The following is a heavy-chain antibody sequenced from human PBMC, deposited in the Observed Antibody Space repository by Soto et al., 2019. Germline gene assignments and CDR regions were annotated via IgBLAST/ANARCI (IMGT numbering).Heavy chain of an antibody. V-gene: IGHV4-4*02. Sequence: HVQLQESGPGLVKPSGTLSLICAVSGGSISSSNWWSWVRQPPGKGLEWIGAIYHSGSTKYNPSLKSRVTISVYKSKNHFSLRLSSVTAADTAVYYCAKDLDSSGWPDYWGQGTLVTVSP. CDR2: IYHSGST. CDR3: AKDLDSSGWPDY. J-gene: IGHJ4*02. D-gene: IGHD6-19*01. CDR1: GGSISSSNW.